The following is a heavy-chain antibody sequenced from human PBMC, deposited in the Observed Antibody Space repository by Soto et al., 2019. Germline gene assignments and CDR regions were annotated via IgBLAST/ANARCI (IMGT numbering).Heavy chain of an antibody. J-gene: IGHJ6*02. CDR1: GFTFDDYA. D-gene: IGHD7-27*01. CDR3: AKDRDWGSGYYYYGIDV. V-gene: IGHV3-9*01. Sequence: EVQLVESGGGLVQPGRSLRLSCAASGFTFDDYAMHWVRQAPGKGLEWVSGISWNSGSIGYADSVKGRFTISRDNAKNSLYLQMNSLRAEDTALYYCAKDRDWGSGYYYYGIDVWGQGTTVTVSS. CDR2: ISWNSGSI.